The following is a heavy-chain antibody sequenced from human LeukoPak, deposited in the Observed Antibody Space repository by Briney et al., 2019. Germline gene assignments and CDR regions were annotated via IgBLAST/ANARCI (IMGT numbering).Heavy chain of an antibody. CDR2: INPNSGDT. CDR1: GYTFTGYY. J-gene: IGHJ4*02. V-gene: IGHV1-2*06. D-gene: IGHD6-19*01. Sequence: ASVKVSCKSSGYTFTGYYIHWVRQAPGQGLEWMGRINPNSGDTNYAQKFQGRVTMTRDTAIRTDYMGLSRLRSDDTAVYYCARARSSISVADLDSWGQGTLVPVSS. CDR3: ARARSSISVADLDS.